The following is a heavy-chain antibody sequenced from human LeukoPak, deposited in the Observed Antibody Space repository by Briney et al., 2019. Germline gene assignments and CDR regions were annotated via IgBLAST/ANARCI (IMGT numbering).Heavy chain of an antibody. Sequence: SETLSLTCTVSGGSISNRDYYWGWIRQPPGKGLEWIGSMYYSGSTYYNPSLKSRVTISVDTSKNQFSLKLSSVTAADTAVYYCARAHLYCSGGSCYSHYYYYYGMDVWGQGPTVTVSS. V-gene: IGHV4-39*07. CDR2: MYYSGST. CDR1: GGSISNRDYY. J-gene: IGHJ6*02. D-gene: IGHD2-15*01. CDR3: ARAHLYCSGGSCYSHYYYYYGMDV.